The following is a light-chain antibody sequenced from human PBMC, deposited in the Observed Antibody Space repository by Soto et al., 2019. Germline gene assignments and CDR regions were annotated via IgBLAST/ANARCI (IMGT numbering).Light chain of an antibody. CDR2: AAS. J-gene: IGKJ1*01. Sequence: EVVVTQSPATLSVSLGGRATLSCRASQSVRTNLAWYQQKPGQAPRLLIYAASTRATGVPARFSGSGSGTEFTLTITSLQSEDFAVYYCQQRSNWPQWTFGQGTKVEVK. CDR3: QQRSNWPQWT. CDR1: QSVRTN. V-gene: IGKV3-15*01.